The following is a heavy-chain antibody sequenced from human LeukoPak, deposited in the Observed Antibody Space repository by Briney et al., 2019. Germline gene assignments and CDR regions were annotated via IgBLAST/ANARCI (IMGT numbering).Heavy chain of an antibody. CDR1: GGSISSGGYY. J-gene: IGHJ4*02. CDR3: AREEGSQGFDY. CDR2: IYYSGST. Sequence: TSSETLSLTCTVSGGSISSGGYYWSWIRQHPGKGLEWIGYIYYSGSTYYNPSLKSRVTMSVDTSKNQFSLKLSSVTAADTAVYYCAREEGSQGFDYWGQGTLVTVSS. V-gene: IGHV4-31*03.